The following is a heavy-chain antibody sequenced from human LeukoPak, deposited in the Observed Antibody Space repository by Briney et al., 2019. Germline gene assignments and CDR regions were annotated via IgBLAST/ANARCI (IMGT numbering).Heavy chain of an antibody. Sequence: SVKVLCKASGGTFSSYAISWVRQAPGQGLEWMGRIIPIFGIANYAQKFQGRVTITADKSTSTAYMELSSLRSEDTAVYYCASAPSGYDSSGYYPEFDYWGQGTLVTVSS. J-gene: IGHJ4*02. CDR2: IIPIFGIA. CDR3: ASAPSGYDSSGYYPEFDY. V-gene: IGHV1-69*04. CDR1: GGTFSSYA. D-gene: IGHD3-22*01.